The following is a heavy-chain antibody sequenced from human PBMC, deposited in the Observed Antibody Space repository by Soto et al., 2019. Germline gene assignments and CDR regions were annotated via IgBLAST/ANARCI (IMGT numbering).Heavy chain of an antibody. CDR2: TYYTGKT. Sequence: SETLSLTCSVSGDYIHVGGYYWTWIRQRPGKGLEWMGYTYYTGKTYYNPSLESRLTMSVDRSKNQFSLRLTSVTAADTAVYFCGRDLTSNANCIDPWGQGTLVTVSS. CDR1: GDYIHVGGYY. V-gene: IGHV4-30-4*01. CDR3: GRDLTSNANCIDP. D-gene: IGHD2-2*01. J-gene: IGHJ5*02.